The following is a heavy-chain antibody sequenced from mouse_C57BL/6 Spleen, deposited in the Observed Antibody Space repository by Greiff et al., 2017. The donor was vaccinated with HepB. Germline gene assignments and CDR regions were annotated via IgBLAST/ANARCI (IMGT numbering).Heavy chain of an antibody. J-gene: IGHJ2*01. CDR1: GFNIKNTY. Sequence: VQLQQSVAELVRPGASVKLSCTASGFNIKNTYMPWVKQRPEQGLEWIGRIDPANGNTKYAPKFQGKATITADTSSNTAYLQLSSLTSEDTAIYYCARRERGNSYFDYWGQGTTLTVSS. D-gene: IGHD2-1*01. V-gene: IGHV14-3*01. CDR3: ARRERGNSYFDY. CDR2: IDPANGNT.